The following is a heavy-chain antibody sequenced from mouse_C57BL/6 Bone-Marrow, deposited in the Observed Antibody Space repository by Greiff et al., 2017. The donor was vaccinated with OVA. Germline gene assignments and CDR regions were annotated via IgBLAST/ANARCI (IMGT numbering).Heavy chain of an antibody. Sequence: DVKLVESGGDLVKPGGSLKLSCAASGFTFSSYGMSWVRQTPDKRLEWVATISSGGSYTYYPDSVKGRFTISRDNAKNTLYLQMSSLKSEDTAMYYCARRRLLYAMDYWGQGTSVTVSS. CDR1: GFTFSSYG. J-gene: IGHJ4*01. V-gene: IGHV5-6*02. D-gene: IGHD1-1*01. CDR2: ISSGGSYT. CDR3: ARRRLLYAMDY.